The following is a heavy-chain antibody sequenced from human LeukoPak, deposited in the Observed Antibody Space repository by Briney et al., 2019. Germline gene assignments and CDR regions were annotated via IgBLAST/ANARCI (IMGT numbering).Heavy chain of an antibody. D-gene: IGHD6-13*01. CDR3: ARHSLAVYSSSWYSWCFDL. V-gene: IGHV5-51*01. CDR1: GYNFRSYW. CDR2: IYAGDSYT. J-gene: IGHJ2*01. Sequence: PGVSLQISCKGSGYNFRSYWIGGGRQLPGKGRGGRGIIYAGDSYTRYTPSFQRHVPLSPPKSIRTAYLHWSSLKASDTAMYYCARHSLAVYSSSWYSWCFDLWGRGTLVTVSS.